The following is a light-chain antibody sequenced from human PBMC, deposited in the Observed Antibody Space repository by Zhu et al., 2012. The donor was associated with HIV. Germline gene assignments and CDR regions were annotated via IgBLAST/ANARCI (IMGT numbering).Light chain of an antibody. Sequence: EIVLTQSPATLSLSPGERATLSCRASQSVNSYLAWYQQKPGRPPRLLIFAATFRATDISDRFDGRGSGTDFTLTISRLESDDLGVYYCQQCAKSPCTFGQGTKVQI. CDR1: QSVNSY. V-gene: IGKV3-20*01. J-gene: IGKJ2*02. CDR3: QQCAKSPCT. CDR2: AAT.